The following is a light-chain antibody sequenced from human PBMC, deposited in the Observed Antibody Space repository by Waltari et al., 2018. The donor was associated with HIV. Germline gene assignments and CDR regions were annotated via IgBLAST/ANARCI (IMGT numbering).Light chain of an antibody. CDR3: QVWDMTSDHFV. J-gene: IGLJ1*01. CDR2: DDV. CDR1: NIGAKR. V-gene: IGLV3-21*02. Sequence: SYVLTQPTSVSVAPGQTARITCGGNNIGAKRLHWYRHRLGQAPALVVYDDVERPSGMSDRISGSNSGNTATLLITGAEVGDEAEYYCQVWDMTSDHFVFGPGTTVTVL.